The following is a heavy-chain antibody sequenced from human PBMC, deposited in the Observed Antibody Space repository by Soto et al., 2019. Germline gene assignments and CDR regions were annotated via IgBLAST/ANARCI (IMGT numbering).Heavy chain of an antibody. CDR3: ANSIEVAGMDV. D-gene: IGHD6-19*01. CDR2: LSYDGSTK. V-gene: IGHV3-30-3*01. J-gene: IGHJ6*02. CDR1: GFTFSIYG. Sequence: GGSLRLSCAASGFTFSIYGMHWVRQAPGKGMEWVAVLSYDGSTKYYPDYATGRSTISTDNSKNTLYIQMKSLRAEETAVYYCANSIEVAGMDVWGQGTTVTVSS.